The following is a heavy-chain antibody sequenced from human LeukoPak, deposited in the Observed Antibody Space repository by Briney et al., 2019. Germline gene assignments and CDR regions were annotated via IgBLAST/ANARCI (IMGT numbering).Heavy chain of an antibody. CDR1: GFTFDDYA. Sequence: PGRSLRLSCAASGFTFDDYAMHWVRQAPGKGLKWVSGISWNSGSIGYADSVKGRFTISRDNAENSLYLQINSLRAEDTAVYYCARSSYSSSSSVWGQGTMVTVSS. CDR2: ISWNSGSI. D-gene: IGHD6-6*01. J-gene: IGHJ3*01. CDR3: ARSSYSSSSSV. V-gene: IGHV3-9*01.